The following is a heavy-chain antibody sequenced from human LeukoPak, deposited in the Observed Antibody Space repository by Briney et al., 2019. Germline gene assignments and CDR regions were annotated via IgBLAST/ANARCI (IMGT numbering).Heavy chain of an antibody. Sequence: ASVKVSCKASGYTFTGYGISWVRQAPEQGLEWMGWISAYNGNTNYAQKLQGRVTMTTDTSTSTAYMELRSLRSDDTAVYYCARTYYYDSRDAFDIWGQGTMVTVSS. V-gene: IGHV1-18*01. CDR1: GYTFTGYG. CDR2: ISAYNGNT. D-gene: IGHD3-22*01. J-gene: IGHJ3*02. CDR3: ARTYYYDSRDAFDI.